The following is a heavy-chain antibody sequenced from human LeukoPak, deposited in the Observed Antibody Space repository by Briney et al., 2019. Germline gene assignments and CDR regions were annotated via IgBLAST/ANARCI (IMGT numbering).Heavy chain of an antibody. D-gene: IGHD3-10*01. V-gene: IGHV3-7*03. CDR2: MKEDGSEK. CDR3: ARGPNYGSRSDYFDY. Sequence: GSLRLSCAASGFTFSDYWMNWVRQAPGKGLEWVANMKEDGSEKYCVDCVKGRFTISRDNAKNSLYLQMNSLRVEDTAVYYCARGPNYGSRSDYFDYWGQGTLVTVSS. CDR1: GFTFSDYW. J-gene: IGHJ4*02.